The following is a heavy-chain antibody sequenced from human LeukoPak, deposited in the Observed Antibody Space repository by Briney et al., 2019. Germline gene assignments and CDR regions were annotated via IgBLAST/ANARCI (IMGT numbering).Heavy chain of an antibody. D-gene: IGHD3-10*01. J-gene: IGHJ3*02. CDR2: MSTTGYTI. CDR3: ARGDANTWFDAFHI. Sequence: GGSLRLSCVASGFTFSDYYMSWIRQAPGKGLEWVSYMSTTGYTIYYADSVKGRFTISRDNPKNSRYLQMNSLRAEDTAVYYCARGDANTWFDAFHIWGQGTLVTVSA. V-gene: IGHV3-11*01. CDR1: GFTFSDYY.